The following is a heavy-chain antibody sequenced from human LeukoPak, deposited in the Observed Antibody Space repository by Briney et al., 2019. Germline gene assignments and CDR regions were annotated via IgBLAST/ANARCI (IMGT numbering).Heavy chain of an antibody. CDR3: ARTVSNFSWFFDY. V-gene: IGHV4-59*01. D-gene: IGHD6-13*01. CDR1: VGAISSYY. J-gene: IGHJ4*02. Sequence: LGTLSLTSTVSVGAISSYYRSWIRQPPGTGVEWVGYIYYSGSTNYNPSIKSRVTISVDTSKNQSSLKLSSVTAADTAVYYCARTVSNFSWFFDYWGQGTLVTVSS. CDR2: IYYSGST.